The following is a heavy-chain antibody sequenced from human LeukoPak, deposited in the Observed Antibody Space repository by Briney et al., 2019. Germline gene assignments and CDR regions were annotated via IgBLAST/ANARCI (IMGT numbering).Heavy chain of an antibody. CDR2: ISHDGSKT. CDR1: GFTFSSYA. Sequence: GGFLRLSCAASGFTFSSYAMHWVRQAPGKGLEWVAVISHDGSKTYYADSVKGRFTISRDNPKNTLFLQMNSLRGEDTAVYYCAREDYYFDYWGQGTLVTVSS. V-gene: IGHV3-30*01. J-gene: IGHJ4*02. CDR3: AREDYYFDY.